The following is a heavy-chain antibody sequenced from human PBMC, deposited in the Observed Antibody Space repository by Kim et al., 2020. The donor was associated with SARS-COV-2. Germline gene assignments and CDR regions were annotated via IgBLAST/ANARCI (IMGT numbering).Heavy chain of an antibody. CDR1: GGSISSSSYY. Sequence: SETLSLTCTVSGGSISSSSYYWGWIRQPPGKGLEWFGSIYYSGSTYYHPSLKSRVTISVDTSKNQFSLKLSSVTAADTAVYYCALTATADFDYWGQGTLVTVSS. J-gene: IGHJ4*02. CDR3: ALTATADFDY. D-gene: IGHD5-12*01. CDR2: IYYSGST. V-gene: IGHV4-39*01.